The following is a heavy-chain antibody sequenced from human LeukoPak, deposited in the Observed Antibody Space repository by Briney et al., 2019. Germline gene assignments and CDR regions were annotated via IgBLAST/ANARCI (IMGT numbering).Heavy chain of an antibody. CDR2: IKQDGSEK. D-gene: IGHD1-14*01. CDR3: ARGGSPRKTVVGYFDY. V-gene: IGHV3-7*03. Sequence: RGSLRLSCAASGFTFSSYWMSWVRQAPGKGLEWVANIKQDGSEKYYVDSVKGRFTISRDNAKNSLYLQVNSLRAADTAVYYCARGGSPRKTVVGYFDYWGQGTLVTVSS. J-gene: IGHJ4*02. CDR1: GFTFSSYW.